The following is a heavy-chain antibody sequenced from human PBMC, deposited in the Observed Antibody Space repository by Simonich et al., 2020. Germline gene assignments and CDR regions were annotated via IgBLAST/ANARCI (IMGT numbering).Heavy chain of an antibody. Sequence: QVQLVQSGAEVKKPGASVKVSCKASGYTFTGYYLHWVRQAHGQGLEWMGGINPTSDGTNYAQKFQGRGTMTRDTSSSTAYMELGRLRSDDTAVYYCARVRFEAFDIWGQGTMVTVSS. V-gene: IGHV1-2*02. J-gene: IGHJ3*02. CDR1: GYTFTGYY. CDR3: ARVRFEAFDI. CDR2: INPTSDGT.